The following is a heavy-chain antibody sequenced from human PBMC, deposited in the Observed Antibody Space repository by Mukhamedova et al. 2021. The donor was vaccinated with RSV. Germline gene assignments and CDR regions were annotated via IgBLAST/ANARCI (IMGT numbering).Heavy chain of an antibody. CDR2: ISSSSSYI. D-gene: IGHD3-3*01. J-gene: IGHJ6*03. CDR3: ASADYDFWRYMDV. Sequence: GKGLEWVSSISSSSSYIYYADSVKGRFTISRDNAKNSLYLQMNSLRAEDTAVYYCASADYDFWRYMDVWGKGTTVTVS. V-gene: IGHV3-21*01.